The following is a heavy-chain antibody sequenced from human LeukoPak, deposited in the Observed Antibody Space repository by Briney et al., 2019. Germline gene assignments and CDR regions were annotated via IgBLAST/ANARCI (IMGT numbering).Heavy chain of an antibody. Sequence: SVKVSCKASGGTFSRFTISWVRQAPGQGFEWMGGITPIFGTANFAQKFQGRVSITADEPTSTAFMELSSLRSEDTAVYYCAREWGLESSGYYYAYWGQGTLVTVSS. J-gene: IGHJ4*02. CDR3: AREWGLESSGYYYAY. CDR2: ITPIFGTA. CDR1: GGTFSRFT. D-gene: IGHD3-22*01. V-gene: IGHV1-69*13.